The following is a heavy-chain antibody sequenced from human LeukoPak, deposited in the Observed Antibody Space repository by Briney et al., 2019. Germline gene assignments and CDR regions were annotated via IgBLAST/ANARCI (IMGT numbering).Heavy chain of an antibody. CDR2: IYTGGKT. CDR1: GGSFSDSF. V-gene: IGHV4-4*08. J-gene: IGHJ4*02. CDR3: ASGYDLFDY. Sequence: SETLSLTCSVSGGSFSDSFWGWVRQPPGKGLEWVGYIYTGGKTNYSPALRSRVAISMDTSKTQFSLELSSVTAADTAVYYCASGYDLFDYWGQGTLVTVSS. D-gene: IGHD5-12*01.